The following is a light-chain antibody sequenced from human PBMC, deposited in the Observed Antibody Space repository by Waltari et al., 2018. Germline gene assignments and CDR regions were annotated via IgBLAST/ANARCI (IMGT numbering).Light chain of an antibody. Sequence: EIVMTQSPATLSVSPGERATLSCRASQSVSSNLAWYQQNPGQAPRLLIYDASTRASGISARFSGSGSGTEFTLTISSLQSEDFAVYYCLQYNNWPPYTFGQGTKLEI. CDR2: DAS. J-gene: IGKJ2*01. V-gene: IGKV3-15*01. CDR1: QSVSSN. CDR3: LQYNNWPPYT.